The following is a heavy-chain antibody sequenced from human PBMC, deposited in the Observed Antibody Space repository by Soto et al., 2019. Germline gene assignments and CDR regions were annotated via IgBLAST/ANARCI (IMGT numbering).Heavy chain of an antibody. CDR1: GGSISSGGYY. CDR2: IYYSGST. D-gene: IGHD3-22*01. CDR3: ARASDYYDSSGYFFQH. J-gene: IGHJ1*01. V-gene: IGHV4-31*03. Sequence: SETLSLTCTVSGGSISSGGYYWSWIRQHPGKGLEWIGYIYYSGSTYYNPSLKSRVTISVDTSKNQFSLKLSSVTAADTAVYYCARASDYYDSSGYFFQHWGQGTLVTVSS.